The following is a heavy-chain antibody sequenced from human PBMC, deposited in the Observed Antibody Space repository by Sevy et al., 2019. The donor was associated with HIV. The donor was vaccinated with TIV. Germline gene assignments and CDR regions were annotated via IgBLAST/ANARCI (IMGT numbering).Heavy chain of an antibody. D-gene: IGHD3-16*01. CDR2: IYYSGST. CDR1: GGSISSYY. Sequence: SETLSLTCTVSGGSISSYYWSWIRQPPGKRLEWIGYIYYSGSTNYNPSLKSRVTISVDTSKNQFSLKLSSVTAADTAVYYCARSPGGGDTFDYWGQGTLVTVSS. CDR3: ARSPGGGDTFDY. J-gene: IGHJ4*02. V-gene: IGHV4-59*01.